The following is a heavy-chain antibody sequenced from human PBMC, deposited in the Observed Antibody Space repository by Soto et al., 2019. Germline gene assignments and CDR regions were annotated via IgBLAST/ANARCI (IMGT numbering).Heavy chain of an antibody. V-gene: IGHV3-30*18. CDR1: GFSFNKYG. CDR3: AKDRVIQLLPIWPDP. Sequence: PGGSLRLSCAASGFSFNKYGMHWVHQAPGKGLEWVAYVSSDGSNQYYADSVKGRFTISRDNSKSTLFLQLDSLRVDDTAVYYCAKDRVIQLLPIWPDPWGQGTLVTVSS. D-gene: IGHD2-2*01. J-gene: IGHJ5*02. CDR2: VSSDGSNQ.